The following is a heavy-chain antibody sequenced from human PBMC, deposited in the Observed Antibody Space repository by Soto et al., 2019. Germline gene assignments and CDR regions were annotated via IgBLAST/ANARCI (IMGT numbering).Heavy chain of an antibody. CDR3: ARRGYDSTTYYFAFDS. V-gene: IGHV5-51*01. Sequence: KGLEWMGIIYAGDSDTRYNPSFQGQVTISADRSSSTAFLQWNSLQASDTAMYYCARRGYDSTTYYFAFDSWGQGTQVTVSS. J-gene: IGHJ4*02. CDR2: IYAGDSDT. D-gene: IGHD3-22*01.